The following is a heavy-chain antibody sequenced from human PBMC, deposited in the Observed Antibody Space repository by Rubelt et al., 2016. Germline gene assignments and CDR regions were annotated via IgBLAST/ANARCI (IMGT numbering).Heavy chain of an antibody. CDR3: ARAVEMATILDY. J-gene: IGHJ4*02. CDR2: ISYDGSNK. V-gene: IGHV3-30*04. Sequence: GLEWVAVISYDGSNKYYADSVKGRFTISRDNAKNSLYLQMNSLRAEDTAVYYCARAVEMATILDYWGQGTLVTVSS. D-gene: IGHD5-24*01.